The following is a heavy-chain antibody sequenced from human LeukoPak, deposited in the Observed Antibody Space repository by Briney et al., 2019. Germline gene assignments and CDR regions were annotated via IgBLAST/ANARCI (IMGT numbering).Heavy chain of an antibody. Sequence: ASETLSLTCTVSGGSISSYYWSWIRQPPGKGLEWIGYIYYSGSTNYKSSLKSRVTISVDTSKNQFSPKLSSVTAADTAVYYCARDRGTWNDDGFDYWGQGTLVTVSS. D-gene: IGHD1-1*01. CDR2: IYYSGST. J-gene: IGHJ4*02. CDR1: GGSISSYY. CDR3: ARDRGTWNDDGFDY. V-gene: IGHV4-59*12.